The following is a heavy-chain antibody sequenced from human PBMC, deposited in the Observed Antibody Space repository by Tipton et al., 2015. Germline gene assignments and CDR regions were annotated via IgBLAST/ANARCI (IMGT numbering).Heavy chain of an antibody. J-gene: IGHJ4*02. CDR3: ARHGAGTTIIDY. CDR1: AYSISSDYY. CDR2: IYYSGST. D-gene: IGHD1-1*01. Sequence: TLSLTCAVSAYSISSDYYWSWVRQPPGKGLEWIGYIYYSGSTIYNPSLKGRVTMSVDRSKNQFSLRLNSVTAADTAVYYCARHGAGTTIIDYWGQGSLVTVPS. V-gene: IGHV4-59*08.